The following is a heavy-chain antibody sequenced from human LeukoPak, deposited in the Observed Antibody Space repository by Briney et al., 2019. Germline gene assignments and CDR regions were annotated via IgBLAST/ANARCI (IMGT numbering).Heavy chain of an antibody. Sequence: SETLSLTCAASGGSFSGYYWSWIRQPPGKGLEWIGEINNSGSTNYNPSLKSRVTISVDTTTNQLSQKLRSVTTADTAVDYCASRRTPYYYGSLAYWGQGTLVTGSS. J-gene: IGHJ4*02. CDR1: GGSFSGYY. V-gene: IGHV4-34*01. D-gene: IGHD3-10*01. CDR2: INNSGST. CDR3: ASRRTPYYYGSLAY.